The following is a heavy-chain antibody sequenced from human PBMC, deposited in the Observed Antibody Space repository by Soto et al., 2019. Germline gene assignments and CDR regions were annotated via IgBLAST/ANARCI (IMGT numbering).Heavy chain of an antibody. Sequence: SETLSLTCTVSGGSITNSNWWSWVRLPPAKGLEWIGDIYHAGSTKYNPSLERRVTMSVDTSNNQFALTLTSVTAADTAVYFCARGPPIVGNTTPLDSWGQGTLVTVS. CDR1: GGSITNSNW. V-gene: IGHV4-4*02. D-gene: IGHD1-26*01. CDR2: IYHAGST. J-gene: IGHJ4*02. CDR3: ARGPPIVGNTTPLDS.